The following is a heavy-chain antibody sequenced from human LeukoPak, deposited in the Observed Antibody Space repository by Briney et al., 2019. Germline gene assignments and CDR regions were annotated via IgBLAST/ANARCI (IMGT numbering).Heavy chain of an antibody. CDR3: ARVGFGGSGWTAFDI. V-gene: IGHV4-30-2*01. J-gene: IGHJ3*02. Sequence: PSQTLSLTCAVSGGSISSGGYSWSWIRQPPGKGLEWIGYIYHSGSTYYNPSLKSRVTISVDRSKNQFSLKLSSVTAADTAVYYCARVGFGGSGWTAFDIWGQGTMVTVSS. CDR2: IYHSGST. CDR1: GGSISSGGYS. D-gene: IGHD3-10*01.